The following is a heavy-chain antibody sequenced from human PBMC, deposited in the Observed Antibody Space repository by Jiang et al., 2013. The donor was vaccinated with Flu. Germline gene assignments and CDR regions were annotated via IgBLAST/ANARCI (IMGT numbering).Heavy chain of an antibody. J-gene: IGHJ6*03. V-gene: IGHV3-11*06. CDR1: GFTFSDYY. Sequence: VQLLESGGGLVKPGGSLRLSCAASGFTFSDYYMSWIRQAPGKGLEWVSYISSSSSYTNYADSVKGRFTISRDNAKNSLYLQMNSLRAEDTAVYYCARVSSGGSYYYYYMDVWGKGPRSPSP. CDR3: ARVSSGGSYYYYYMDV. CDR2: ISSSSSYT. D-gene: IGHD2-15*01.